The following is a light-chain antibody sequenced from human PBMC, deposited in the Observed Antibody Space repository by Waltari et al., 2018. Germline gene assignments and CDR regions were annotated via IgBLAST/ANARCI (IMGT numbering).Light chain of an antibody. CDR2: GNS. CDR1: SSNIGAGYD. V-gene: IGLV1-40*01. Sequence: QSVLTQPPSVSGAPGQRVTIPCIGSSSNIGAGYDVHGHFQLPSTAPKLLLYGNSDRPSGVPDRFSASKTGAFASLDIPGLQAEDEAVYYCQSYDTDLSGWVFGGGTTVTVL. J-gene: IGLJ3*02. CDR3: QSYDTDLSGWV.